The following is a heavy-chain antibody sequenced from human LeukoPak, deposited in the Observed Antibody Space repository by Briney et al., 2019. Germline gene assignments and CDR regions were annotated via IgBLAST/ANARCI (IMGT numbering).Heavy chain of an antibody. Sequence: SETLSLTCTVSGASISSGFYYWSWIRQHPGKGLEWIGYIYYSGSTYYNPSLKSRVTISVDTSKNQFSLKLSSVTAADTAVYYCARDGGYDSSGPLTYWGQGTLVTVSS. D-gene: IGHD3-22*01. J-gene: IGHJ4*02. CDR1: GASISSGFYY. V-gene: IGHV4-31*03. CDR3: ARDGGYDSSGPLTY. CDR2: IYYSGST.